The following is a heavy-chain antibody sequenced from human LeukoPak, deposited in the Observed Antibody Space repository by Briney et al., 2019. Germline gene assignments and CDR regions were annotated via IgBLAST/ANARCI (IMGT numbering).Heavy chain of an antibody. J-gene: IGHJ5*02. CDR3: ARERVRGVIMLNWFDP. CDR2: IYYSGST. D-gene: IGHD3-10*01. V-gene: IGHV4-59*01. Sequence: SETLSLTCTVSGGSISSYYWSWIRQPPGKGLEWIGYIYYSGSTNYDPSLKSRVTISVDTSKNQFSLKLSSVTAADTAVYYSARERVRGVIMLNWFDPWGQGTLVTVSS. CDR1: GGSISSYY.